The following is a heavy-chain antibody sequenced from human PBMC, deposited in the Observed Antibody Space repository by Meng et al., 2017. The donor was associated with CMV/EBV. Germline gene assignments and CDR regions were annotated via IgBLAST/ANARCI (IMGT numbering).Heavy chain of an antibody. V-gene: IGHV3-23*01. CDR2: ITADGAQT. Sequence: SGLTFSKYAMTWVRQGPAKGLEWVSSITADGAQTYEADSVKGRITISRDNSRNTLFLQMNSLRVDDTAVYYCGRDPNGDYVGAFEMWGQGTMVTVSS. CDR1: GLTFSKYA. J-gene: IGHJ3*02. CDR3: GRDPNGDYVGAFEM. D-gene: IGHD4-17*01.